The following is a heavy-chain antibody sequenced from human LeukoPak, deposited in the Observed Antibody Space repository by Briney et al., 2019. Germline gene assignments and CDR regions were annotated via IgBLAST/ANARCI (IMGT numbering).Heavy chain of an antibody. CDR2: THYSGST. D-gene: IGHD6-19*01. J-gene: IGHJ4*02. CDR3: ARGNGWYFY. Sequence: SEPLSLPCTDSGGSISSYYWSWIRQPPGKGLEWIGYTHYSGSTNYNPSLKSRVTISVDTSKNQFSLKLSSVTAADTAIYYCARGNGWYFYWGQGTLVTVSS. V-gene: IGHV4-59*01. CDR1: GGSISSYY.